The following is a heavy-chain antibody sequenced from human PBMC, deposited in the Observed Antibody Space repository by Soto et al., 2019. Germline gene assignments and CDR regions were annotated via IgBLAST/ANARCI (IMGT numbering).Heavy chain of an antibody. J-gene: IGHJ6*03. Sequence: SETLSLTCTVSGGSISSYYWSWIRQPPGKGLEWIGYIYYSGSTNYNPSLKSRVTISVDTSKNQFSLKLSSVTAADTAVYYCARNYDFWSGYYPPYYYYYMDVWGKGTTVTVS. CDR3: ARNYDFWSGYYPPYYYYYMDV. CDR1: GGSISSYY. CDR2: IYYSGST. V-gene: IGHV4-59*01. D-gene: IGHD3-3*01.